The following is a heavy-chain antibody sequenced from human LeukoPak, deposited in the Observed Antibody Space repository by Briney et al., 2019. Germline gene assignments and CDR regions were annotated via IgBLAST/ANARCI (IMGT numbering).Heavy chain of an antibody. D-gene: IGHD6-13*01. V-gene: IGHV3-9*01. CDR2: ISWNSGSI. Sequence: PGRSLRLSCAASGFTFDDYAMHCVRQAPGKGLEWGSGISWNSGSIVYADSVKGRFTISRDNAKNSLYLQMNSLRAEDTALYYCAKDTSSSPWYFDYWGQGTLVTVSS. J-gene: IGHJ4*02. CDR1: GFTFDDYA. CDR3: AKDTSSSPWYFDY.